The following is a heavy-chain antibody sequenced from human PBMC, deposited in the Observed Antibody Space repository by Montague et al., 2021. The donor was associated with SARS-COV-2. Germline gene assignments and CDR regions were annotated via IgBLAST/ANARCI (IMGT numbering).Heavy chain of an antibody. V-gene: IGHV4-59*08. D-gene: IGHD2-15*01. CDR3: ARHYSATLPAVY. Sequence: SETLSLTCTVSGGSISSFYWSWFRQPPGKGLEWIGYISDSGSTNYNPSLTSRVIMSVDTSKNQFSLKVSSVTAADTAVYYCARHYSATLPAVYWGQGTLVTVSS. CDR1: GGSISSFY. CDR2: ISDSGST. J-gene: IGHJ4*02.